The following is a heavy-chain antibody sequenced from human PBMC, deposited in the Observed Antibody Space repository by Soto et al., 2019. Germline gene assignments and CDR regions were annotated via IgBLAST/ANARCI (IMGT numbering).Heavy chain of an antibody. J-gene: IGHJ4*02. V-gene: IGHV4-59*01. CDR1: GGSISGYY. D-gene: IGHD3-10*01. Sequence: QVQLQESGPGLVRPSETLSLTCTVSGGSISGYYWSWIRQPPGNGLEWIGYIYYSGTTSYNPSLNGRVTMSVDTSKNQFSLKVNSVTAADTAVYYCARESYYGSGATVVAYWGQGTLVTVSS. CDR2: IYYSGTT. CDR3: ARESYYGSGATVVAY.